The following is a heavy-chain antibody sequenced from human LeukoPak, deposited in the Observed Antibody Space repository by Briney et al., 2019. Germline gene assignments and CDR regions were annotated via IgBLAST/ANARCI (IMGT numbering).Heavy chain of an antibody. D-gene: IGHD2-21*01. Sequence: SETLSLTCTVSGVSINSYYWSWIRQPPGKGLEWIGYIHYSGSTNYNPSLKSRVTTSVDTSKKQFSLKLRSVTAADTAVYYCARSVSWGLLVRDDAFDIWGQGTMVTVSS. CDR2: IHYSGST. CDR3: ARSVSWGLLVRDDAFDI. CDR1: GVSINSYY. J-gene: IGHJ3*02. V-gene: IGHV4-59*08.